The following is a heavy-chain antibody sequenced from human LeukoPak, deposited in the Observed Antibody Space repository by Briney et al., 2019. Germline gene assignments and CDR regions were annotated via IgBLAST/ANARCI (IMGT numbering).Heavy chain of an antibody. V-gene: IGHV4-39*07. CDR2: IYYSGST. Sequence: SETLSLTCTVSGGSISSSSYYWGWIRQPPGKGLEWIGRIYYSGSTYYNPSLKSRVTISVDTSKNQFSLKLSSVTAADTAVYYCARVSGITMIVVVQSDGFDIWGQGTMVSVSS. D-gene: IGHD3-22*01. CDR1: GGSISSSSYY. J-gene: IGHJ3*02. CDR3: ARVSGITMIVVVQSDGFDI.